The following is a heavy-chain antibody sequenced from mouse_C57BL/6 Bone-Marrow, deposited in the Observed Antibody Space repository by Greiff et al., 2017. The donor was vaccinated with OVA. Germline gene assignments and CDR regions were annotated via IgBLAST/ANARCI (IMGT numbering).Heavy chain of an antibody. CDR3: ARIRDWYFDV. CDR2: IWPGGGT. CDR1: GFSLTSYA. J-gene: IGHJ1*03. Sequence: VKLQESGPGLVAPSQSLSITCTASGFSLTSYAISWVRQPPGKGLEWLGVIWPGGGTNYNSALKSRLSISKDNSKSQVFLKRNSLQTVDTAGYYCARIRDWYFDVWGTGTTVTVSS. V-gene: IGHV2-9-1*01.